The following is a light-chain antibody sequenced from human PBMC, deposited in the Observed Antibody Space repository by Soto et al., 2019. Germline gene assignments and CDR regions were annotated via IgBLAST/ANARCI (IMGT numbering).Light chain of an antibody. J-gene: IGLJ1*01. CDR1: SSDVGGYNY. V-gene: IGLV2-8*01. CDR3: SSYVGTKSYV. CDR2: EVI. Sequence: QSVLTQPPSASGSPGQSVTISCTGTSSDVGGYNYVSWYQQYPGKAPQLVIYEVIKRPSGVPDRFSGSKSGNTASLTVFGLQAEDEADYYCSSYVGTKSYVFGTGTKVTVL.